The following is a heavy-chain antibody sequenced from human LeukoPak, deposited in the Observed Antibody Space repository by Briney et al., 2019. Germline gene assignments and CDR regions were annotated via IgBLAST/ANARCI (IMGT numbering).Heavy chain of an antibody. D-gene: IGHD6-13*01. CDR1: GFTFSSYG. Sequence: GGSLRLSCAASGFTFSSYGMHWVRXAPGKXXXXXXXXXXDXSNKYXXXXXXXXXXISXXNSKNXLYLQRNSLRAEDTAVYYCSKDPYRQQLVTKLWAIDYWGQGTLVTVSS. CDR3: SKDPYRQQLVTKLWAIDY. V-gene: IGHV3-30*02. J-gene: IGHJ4*02. CDR2: XXXDXSNK.